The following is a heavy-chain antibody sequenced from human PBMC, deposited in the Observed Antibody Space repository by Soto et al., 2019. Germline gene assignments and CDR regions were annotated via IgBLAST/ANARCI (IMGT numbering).Heavy chain of an antibody. D-gene: IGHD3-10*01. V-gene: IGHV4-59*08. CDR3: ARQITMVRGAISWFDP. CDR1: GGSISSYY. J-gene: IGHJ5*02. CDR2: IYYSGST. Sequence: QVQLQESGPGLVKPSETLSLTCTVSGGSISSYYWSWIRQPPGKGLEWIGYIYYSGSTNYNPSLKSRVTISVDTSKNQFSLKLSSVTAADTAVYYCARQITMVRGAISWFDPWGQGTLVTVSS.